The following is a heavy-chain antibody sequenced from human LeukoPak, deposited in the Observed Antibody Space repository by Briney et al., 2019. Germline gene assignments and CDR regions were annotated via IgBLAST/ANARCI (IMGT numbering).Heavy chain of an antibody. CDR3: ARGSAGATLDY. CDR2: INHSGST. CDR1: GGSFSGRY. Sequence: SETLSLTCTVYGGSFSGRYWSWIRQPPGRGLEWVGEINHSGSTNYNPSLKSRVTISVDTSKNQLSLKLNSVTAADTAVYYCARGSAGATLDYWGQGALVTVSS. J-gene: IGHJ4*02. D-gene: IGHD1-26*01. V-gene: IGHV4-34*01.